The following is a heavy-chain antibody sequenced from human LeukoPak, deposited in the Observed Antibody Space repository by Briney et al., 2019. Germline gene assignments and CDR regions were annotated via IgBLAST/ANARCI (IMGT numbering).Heavy chain of an antibody. Sequence: PGGSLRLSCAASGFTFSRYAMHWVRQAPGKGLEWVTVISYDGSNEYYADSVKGRFTISGDNSKNTLYLQMNRLRVEDTAVYYCARVGCTGGSCRPYHYYGMDVWGQGTTVTVSS. CDR1: GFTFSRYA. J-gene: IGHJ6*02. V-gene: IGHV3-30-3*01. D-gene: IGHD2-15*01. CDR2: ISYDGSNE. CDR3: ARVGCTGGSCRPYHYYGMDV.